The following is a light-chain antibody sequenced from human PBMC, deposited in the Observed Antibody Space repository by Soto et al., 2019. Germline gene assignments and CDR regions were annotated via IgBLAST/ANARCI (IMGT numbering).Light chain of an antibody. CDR1: SSNVGSYKL. CDR2: EVN. Sequence: QSALTQPASVSGSPGQSITISCTGTSSNVGSYKLVSWYQQHPGKAPKLMIFEVNKRPSGVSNRFSGSKPGNTASLTISGLKVEDEADYYCCSSGGSPTYVFGTGTKV. CDR3: CSSGGSPTYV. V-gene: IGLV2-23*02. J-gene: IGLJ1*01.